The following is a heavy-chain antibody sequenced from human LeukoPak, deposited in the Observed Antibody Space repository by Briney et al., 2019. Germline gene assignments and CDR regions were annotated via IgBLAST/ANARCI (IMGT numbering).Heavy chain of an antibody. CDR2: ISGSGDNT. J-gene: IGHJ4*02. Sequence: GGSLRLSCATSGFTFSTYAITWVRQAPGRGLEWVSSISGSGDNTYYADSVKGRFTISRDNSKNTLYLQMNSLRIDDSAVYYCARVYADYYFDYWGQGTLVTVSS. CDR3: ARVYADYYFDY. V-gene: IGHV3-23*01. CDR1: GFTFSTYA. D-gene: IGHD4-17*01.